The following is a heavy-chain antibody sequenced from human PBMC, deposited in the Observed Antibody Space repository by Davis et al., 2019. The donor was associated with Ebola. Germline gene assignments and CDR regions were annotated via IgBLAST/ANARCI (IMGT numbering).Heavy chain of an antibody. CDR1: GFTFGDYT. V-gene: IGHV3-7*01. Sequence: GESLKISCSSFGFTFGDYTINWVRRAPGKGLEWVANIKQDASEKYHVDSVKGRFTISRDNAKNSLYLQMNSLRAEDTAVYYCVRDAYRKTYWYFDLWGRGTLVTVSS. CDR2: IKQDASEK. J-gene: IGHJ2*01. D-gene: IGHD4-11*01. CDR3: VRDAYRKTYWYFDL.